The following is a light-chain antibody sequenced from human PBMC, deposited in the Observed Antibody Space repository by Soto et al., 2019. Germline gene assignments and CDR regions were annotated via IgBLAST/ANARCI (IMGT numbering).Light chain of an antibody. CDR1: SSDVGGYKY. J-gene: IGLJ2*01. Sequence: QSVLTQPASMSGSPGQSITISCTGTSSDVGGYKYLSWYQQYPGKAPKLLIYDVSHRPSGVSNRFSGSKSSNTASLTISGLQAEDEADYYCSSYTSSSTLVFGGGTQLTVL. CDR3: SSYTSSSTLV. CDR2: DVS. V-gene: IGLV2-14*01.